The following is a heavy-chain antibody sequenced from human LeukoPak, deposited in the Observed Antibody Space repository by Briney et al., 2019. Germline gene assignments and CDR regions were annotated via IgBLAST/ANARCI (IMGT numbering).Heavy chain of an antibody. V-gene: IGHV3-72*01. CDR3: VRVVTTDRGWYHFDN. CDR1: GFTITDHH. J-gene: IGHJ4*02. D-gene: IGHD6-19*01. CDR2: SKTTKPNSCTT. Sequence: GGSLRLSCAASGFTITDHHMDWVRQSPGKGLEWLGCSKTTKPNSCTTDYAASVKGRFTISRDDSKDSLYLQLNSLKTEDTAVYYCVRVVTTDRGWYHFDNWGQGILVTVSS.